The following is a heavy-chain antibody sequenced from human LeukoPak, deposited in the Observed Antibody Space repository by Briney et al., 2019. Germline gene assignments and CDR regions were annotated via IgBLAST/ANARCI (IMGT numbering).Heavy chain of an antibody. CDR1: GDSMSGYY. D-gene: IGHD5-12*01. V-gene: IGHV4-59*01. CDR3: ARGHGYNNGYPYFDS. J-gene: IGHJ4*02. Sequence: PSETLSLTCGVSGDSMSGYYWSWIRQPPGKGLEWIGFVYDTGRATYPAKTNYNPPLAGRVTMSMDTSKNQFSLKLSSVTAADSAVYFCARGHGYNNGYPYFDSWGQGTLVSVSS. CDR2: VYDTGRATYPAKT.